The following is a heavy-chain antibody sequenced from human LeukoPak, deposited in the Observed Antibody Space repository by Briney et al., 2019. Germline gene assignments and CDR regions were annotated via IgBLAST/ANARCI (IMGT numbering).Heavy chain of an antibody. CDR1: GDSISDIDYY. D-gene: IGHD5-18*01. J-gene: IGHJ5*02. V-gene: IGHV4-39*01. CDR2: IYYTGST. CDR3: ARHAWGYNNWFDP. Sequence: SETLSLTCTVSGDSISDIDYYWGWIRQPPGEGLEWIATIYYTGSTYYNPSLKSRVTISIDTSKNQFSLKLTSVTAADPAVYYCARHAWGYNNWFDPWGQGTLVTVSS.